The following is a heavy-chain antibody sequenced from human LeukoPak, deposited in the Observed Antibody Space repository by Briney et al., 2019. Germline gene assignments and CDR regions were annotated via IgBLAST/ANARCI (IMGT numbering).Heavy chain of an antibody. Sequence: GRSLRLSCAASGFTFSSYAMNWARQAPGKGLEWVAVISYDGNNKYYADSVKGRFTISRDNSKNTLYLQMNSLRAEDTAVYYCARDSGYYFDYWGQGTLVTVSS. CDR1: GFTFSSYA. CDR2: ISYDGNNK. V-gene: IGHV3-30-3*01. D-gene: IGHD3-22*01. CDR3: ARDSGYYFDY. J-gene: IGHJ4*02.